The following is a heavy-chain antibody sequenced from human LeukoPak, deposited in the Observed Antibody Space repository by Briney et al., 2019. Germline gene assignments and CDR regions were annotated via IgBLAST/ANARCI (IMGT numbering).Heavy chain of an antibody. V-gene: IGHV3-74*01. J-gene: IGHJ4*02. CDR2: ITSDGSST. D-gene: IGHD1-26*01. Sequence: PGGSLRLSCTASGFTFSSYWMHWVRHAPGKGLEWVSRITSDGSSTSHADSVKGRFTISRDNAKNTLYLQMNSLRAEDTAVYYCSRGVGATDSWGQGTLVTVSS. CDR3: SRGVGATDS. CDR1: GFTFSSYW.